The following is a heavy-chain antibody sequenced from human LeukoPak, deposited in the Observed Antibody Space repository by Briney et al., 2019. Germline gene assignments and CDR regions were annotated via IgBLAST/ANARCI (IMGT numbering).Heavy chain of an antibody. CDR1: GFTFSSYS. CDR3: ARETEGDDYSKSHDY. J-gene: IGHJ4*02. V-gene: IGHV3-21*01. Sequence: GGSLRLSCAASGFTFSSYSMNWVRQAPGKGLEWVSSISSSSSYIYYADSVKGRFTISRDNAKNSLYLQMNSLRAEDTAVYYCARETEGDDYSKSHDYWGQGTLVTVSS. D-gene: IGHD4-11*01. CDR2: ISSSSSYI.